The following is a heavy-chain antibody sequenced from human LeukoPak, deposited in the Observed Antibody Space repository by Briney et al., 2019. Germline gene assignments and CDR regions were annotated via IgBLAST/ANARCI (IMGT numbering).Heavy chain of an antibody. CDR3: ARDRDWGCSYCSY. V-gene: IGHV3-33*01. CDR1: GFTFGSYG. CDR2: IWFDGSNK. Sequence: GRSLRLSCAASGFTFGSYGMHWVRQAPGKGLEWVAVIWFDGSNKYYADSVKGRFTISRDNSKNTLYLQMNSLRAEDTAVYYCARDRDWGCSYCSYWGQGTLVTVSS. J-gene: IGHJ4*02. D-gene: IGHD7-27*01.